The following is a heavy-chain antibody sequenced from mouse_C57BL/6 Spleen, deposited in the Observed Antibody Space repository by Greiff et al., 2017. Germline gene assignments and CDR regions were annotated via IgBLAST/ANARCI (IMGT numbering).Heavy chain of an antibody. CDR3: TSPYYSNYFDD. J-gene: IGHJ2*01. V-gene: IGHV6-3*01. CDR2: IRLKSDNYAT. CDR1: GFTFSNYW. D-gene: IGHD2-5*01. Sequence: EVQRVESGGGLVHPGGSMKLSCVASGFTFSNYWMNWVRQSPEKGLEWVAQIRLKSDNYATNYAESVKGRFTISRDDSKSSVYLQMNNLRAEDTGIYYCTSPYYSNYFDDWGQGTTRTVSS.